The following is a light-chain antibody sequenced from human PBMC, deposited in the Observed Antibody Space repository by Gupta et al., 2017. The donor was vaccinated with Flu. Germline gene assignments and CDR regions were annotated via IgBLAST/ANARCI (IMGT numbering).Light chain of an antibody. CDR1: SSDVGRYNL. CDR2: EVT. Sequence: SITISCTGTSSDVGRYNLVSWYQQYPGKAPELMIYEVTRRPSGVSNRFSGSKSGNTASLTISGLQAEDEADYYCCSYVGGSTLVFGGGTKVTVL. CDR3: CSYVGGSTLV. J-gene: IGLJ3*02. V-gene: IGLV2-23*02.